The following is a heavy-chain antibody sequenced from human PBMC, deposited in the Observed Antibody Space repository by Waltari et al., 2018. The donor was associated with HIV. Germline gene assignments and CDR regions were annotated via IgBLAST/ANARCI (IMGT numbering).Heavy chain of an antibody. CDR3: AREKGVYCSGGSCQGWFDP. V-gene: IGHV4-59*01. J-gene: IGHJ5*02. D-gene: IGHD2-15*01. Sequence: QVQLQESGPGLVKPSETLSLTCTVSGGSISSYYWSWIRQPPGKGLDWIGYIYYSGSTDYNPSLKSRVTISVDTSKNQFSLKLSSVTAADTAVYYCAREKGVYCSGGSCQGWFDPWGQGTLVTVSS. CDR1: GGSISSYY. CDR2: IYYSGST.